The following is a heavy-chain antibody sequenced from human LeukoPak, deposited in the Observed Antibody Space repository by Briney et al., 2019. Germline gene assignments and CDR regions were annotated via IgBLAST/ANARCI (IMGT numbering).Heavy chain of an antibody. D-gene: IGHD1-1*01. Sequence: VASVKVSCKASGGTFSSYAISWVRQAPGQGLEWMGRIIPILGIANYAQKFQGRVTITADKSTSTAYMELSSLRSEDTAVYYCARGLWASHWDYWGQGTLVTVSS. J-gene: IGHJ4*02. CDR3: ARGLWASHWDY. V-gene: IGHV1-69*04. CDR2: IIPILGIA. CDR1: GGTFSSYA.